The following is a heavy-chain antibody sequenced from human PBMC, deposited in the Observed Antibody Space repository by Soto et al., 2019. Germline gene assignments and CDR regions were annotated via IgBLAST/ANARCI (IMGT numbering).Heavy chain of an antibody. CDR3: ARGVASAFDI. V-gene: IGHV1-18*01. J-gene: IGHJ3*02. D-gene: IGHD2-21*01. CDR1: GYPFTSYG. Sequence: ASVTVSCQPSGYPFTSYGISWVRQAPGQGLEWMGWVSTYTDNTNYAQNLQGRVTMTTNTSTSTAYMELRSLRSDDTAVYYCARGVASAFDIWGQGTMVTVSS. CDR2: VSTYTDNT.